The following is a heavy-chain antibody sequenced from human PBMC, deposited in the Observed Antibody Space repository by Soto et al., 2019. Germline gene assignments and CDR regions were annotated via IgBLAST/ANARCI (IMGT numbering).Heavy chain of an antibody. Sequence: GGSLRLSCAASGFTFSSYAMSWVRQAPGKGLEWVSAISGSGGSTYYADSVKGRFTISRDNSKNTLYLQMNSLRAEDTAVYYCAKSAHTVHYYYYGMDVWGQGTTVTVSS. CDR1: GFTFSSYA. CDR2: ISGSGGST. CDR3: AKSAHTVHYYYYGMDV. J-gene: IGHJ6*02. V-gene: IGHV3-23*01. D-gene: IGHD4-4*01.